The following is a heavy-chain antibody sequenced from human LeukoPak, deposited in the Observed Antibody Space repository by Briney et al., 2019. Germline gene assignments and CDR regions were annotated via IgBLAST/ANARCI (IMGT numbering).Heavy chain of an antibody. D-gene: IGHD3-22*01. CDR1: GFTFSSYW. CDR3: ARDKNYDRSGYYYVFDY. CDR2: INSDGSST. Sequence: PGGSLRLSCAASGFTFSSYWMHWVRQAPGKGLVWVSRINSDGSSTSYADSVKGRFTISRDNAKNTLYLQMNSLRAEDTAVYYCARDKNYDRSGYYYVFDYWGQGTLVTVSS. J-gene: IGHJ4*02. V-gene: IGHV3-74*01.